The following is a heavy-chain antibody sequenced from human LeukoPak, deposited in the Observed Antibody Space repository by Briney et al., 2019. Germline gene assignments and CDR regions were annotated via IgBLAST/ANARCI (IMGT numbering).Heavy chain of an antibody. V-gene: IGHV3-53*01. CDR3: AGEMYYYDSCGYYAP. J-gene: IGHJ5*02. CDR1: GFTVSSNY. CDR2: IYSGGST. Sequence: GGSLRLSCAASGFTVSSNYMSWVRQAPGKGLEWVSVIYSGGSTYYADSVKGRFTISRDNSKNTLYLQMNSLRAEDTAVYYCAGEMYYYDSCGYYAPWGQGTLVTVSS. D-gene: IGHD3-22*01.